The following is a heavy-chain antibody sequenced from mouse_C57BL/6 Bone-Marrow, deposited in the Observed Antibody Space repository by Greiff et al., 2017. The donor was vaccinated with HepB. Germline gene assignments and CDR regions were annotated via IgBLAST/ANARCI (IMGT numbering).Heavy chain of an antibody. CDR1: GFSFNTYA. D-gene: IGHD2-4*01. Sequence: EVQRVESGGGLVQPKGSLKLSCAASGFSFNTYAMNWVRQAPGKGLEWVARIRSKSNNYATYYADSVKDRFTISRDDSESMLYLQMNNLKTEDTAMYYCVMGLRLLFAYWGQGTLVTVSA. CDR2: IRSKSNNYAT. J-gene: IGHJ3*01. CDR3: VMGLRLLFAY. V-gene: IGHV10-1*01.